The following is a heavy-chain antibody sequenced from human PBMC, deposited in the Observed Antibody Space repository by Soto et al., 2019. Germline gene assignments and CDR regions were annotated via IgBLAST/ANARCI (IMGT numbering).Heavy chain of an antibody. J-gene: IGHJ4*02. CDR1: GFTFSSHG. CDR2: ISGSGGST. CDR3: AKDRSLSYYDSSGYWVY. V-gene: IGHV3-23*01. D-gene: IGHD3-22*01. Sequence: LRLSCAASGFTFSSHGMSWVRQAPGKGLECVSAISGSGGSTYYADSVKGRFTISRDNSKNTLYLQMNSLRAEDTAVYYCAKDRSLSYYDSSGYWVYWGQGTLVTVSS.